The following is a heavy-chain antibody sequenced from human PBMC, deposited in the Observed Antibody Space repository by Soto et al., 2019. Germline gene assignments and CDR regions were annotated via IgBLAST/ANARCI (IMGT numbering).Heavy chain of an antibody. CDR1: GYSISSGYY. V-gene: IGHV4-38-2*01. J-gene: IGHJ5*02. Sequence: TLSLTCAVSGYSISSGYYWGWLRQPPGKGLEWIGSIYHGGSTYYNPSLNSRVTLSIDMTNNHVSLILNSVTAADTAVYYCARVGPWVPYYCARSYCTSDNCHLGYWFDPWGQGTLVTVSS. D-gene: IGHD2-8*02. CDR2: IYHGGST. CDR3: ARVGPWVPYYCARSYCTSDNCHLGYWFDP.